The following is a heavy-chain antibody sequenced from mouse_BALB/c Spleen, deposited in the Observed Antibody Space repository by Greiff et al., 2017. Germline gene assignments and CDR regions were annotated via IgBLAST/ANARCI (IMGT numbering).Heavy chain of an antibody. CDR2: ISSGGST. J-gene: IGHJ3*01. Sequence: DVQLVESGGGLVKPGGSLKLSCAASGFTFSSYAMSWVRQTPEKRLEWVASISSGGSTYYPDSVKGRFTISRDNARNILYLQMSSLRSEDTAMYYCARGKGNYLYWGQGTLVTVSA. D-gene: IGHD2-1*01. CDR1: GFTFSSYA. CDR3: ARGKGNYLY. V-gene: IGHV5-6-5*01.